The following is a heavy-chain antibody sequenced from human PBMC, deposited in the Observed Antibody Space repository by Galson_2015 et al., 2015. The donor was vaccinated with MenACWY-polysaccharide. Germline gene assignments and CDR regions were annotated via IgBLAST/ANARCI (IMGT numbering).Heavy chain of an antibody. Sequence: SLRLSCAASGFTFDDYAMHWVRQAPGKGLEWVSLISGDGGSTYYADSVKGRFTISRDNSKNSLYLQMNSLRTEDTALYYCANSGTTTPGFDYWGQGTLVTVSS. CDR1: GFTFDDYA. CDR2: ISGDGGST. D-gene: IGHD1-1*01. V-gene: IGHV3-43*02. CDR3: ANSGTTTPGFDY. J-gene: IGHJ4*02.